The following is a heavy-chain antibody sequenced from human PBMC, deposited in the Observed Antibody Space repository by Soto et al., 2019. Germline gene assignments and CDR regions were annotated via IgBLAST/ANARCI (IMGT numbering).Heavy chain of an antibody. Sequence: SETLSLTCTVSGGSISSYYWSWILQPPGKGLEWIGNIYYTGRTNYNPSLKSRVTISVDTSKNQFSLRLSSVTAADTAVYYCSRVGGYYGDYPNFDYWGQGTRVTVSS. D-gene: IGHD4-17*01. V-gene: IGHV4-59*01. CDR3: SRVGGYYGDYPNFDY. CDR2: IYYTGRT. CDR1: GGSISSYY. J-gene: IGHJ4*02.